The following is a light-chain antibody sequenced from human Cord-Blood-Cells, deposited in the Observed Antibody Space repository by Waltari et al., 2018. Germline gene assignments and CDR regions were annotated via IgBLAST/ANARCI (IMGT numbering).Light chain of an antibody. CDR3: QQSYSTPRT. V-gene: IGKV1-39*01. J-gene: IGKJ1*01. CDR1: QSIRGY. CDR2: AAS. Sequence: DIHITQSQSSLSASVGDRVTITCPASQSIRGYLNWYQQKPGKAPKPLIYAASSLQSGVPSRFSGSGSGTDFTLTISSLQPKDFATYYCQQSYSTPRTFCQGTKVEIK.